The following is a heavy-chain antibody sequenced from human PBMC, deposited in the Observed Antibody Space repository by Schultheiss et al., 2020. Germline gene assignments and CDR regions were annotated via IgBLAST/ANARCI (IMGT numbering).Heavy chain of an antibody. V-gene: IGHV3-74*01. D-gene: IGHD6-13*01. Sequence: GGSLRLSCAASGFTFSSYAMSWVRQAPGKGLVWVSRINSDGSSTSYADSVKGRFTISRDNARNTLYLQMDSLRVEDTAVYYCASFKQHVDYWGQGTLVTVSS. CDR3: ASFKQHVDY. J-gene: IGHJ4*02. CDR1: GFTFSSYA. CDR2: INSDGSST.